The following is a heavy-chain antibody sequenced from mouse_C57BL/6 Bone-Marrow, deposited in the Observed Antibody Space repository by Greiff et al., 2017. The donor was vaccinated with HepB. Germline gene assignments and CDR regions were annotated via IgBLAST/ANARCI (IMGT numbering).Heavy chain of an antibody. CDR2: ISSGGDYI. D-gene: IGHD2-10*02. CDR3: TREGYGNYVNYYAMDY. Sequence: EVMLVESGEGLVKPGGSLKLSCAASGFTFSSYAMSWVRQTPEKRLEWVAYISSGGDYIYYADTVKGRFTISRDNARNTLYLQMSSLKSEDTAMYYCTREGYGNYVNYYAMDYWGQGTSVTVSS. CDR1: GFTFSSYA. J-gene: IGHJ4*01. V-gene: IGHV5-9-1*02.